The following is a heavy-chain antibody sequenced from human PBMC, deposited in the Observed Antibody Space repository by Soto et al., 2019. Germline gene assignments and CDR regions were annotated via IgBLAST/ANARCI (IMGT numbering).Heavy chain of an antibody. CDR3: ARGGGFDSFDY. D-gene: IGHD3-10*01. Sequence: SETRSLTCTVSGASITYGAYSWIWIRQTPGKGLEWIGYINHLETTFYNPSFESRLTLSIDRTKNQFSLNLKSMTAADRAVYFCARGGGFDSFDYWGQGILVTVSS. V-gene: IGHV4-30-2*01. J-gene: IGHJ4*02. CDR1: GASITYGAYS. CDR2: INHLETT.